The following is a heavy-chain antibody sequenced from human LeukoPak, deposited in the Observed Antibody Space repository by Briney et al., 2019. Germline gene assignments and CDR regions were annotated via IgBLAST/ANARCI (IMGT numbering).Heavy chain of an antibody. CDR3: ARAYYYDSSGYYWEGYYFDY. J-gene: IGHJ4*02. Sequence: ASVKVSCKASGYTYTGYYMHWVRQAPGQGLEWMGWINPNSGGTNYAQKFQGRVTITRDTSISTAYMELSRLRSEDMAVYYCARAYYYDSSGYYWEGYYFDYWGQGTLVIVSS. V-gene: IGHV1-2*02. CDR1: GYTYTGYY. CDR2: INPNSGGT. D-gene: IGHD3-22*01.